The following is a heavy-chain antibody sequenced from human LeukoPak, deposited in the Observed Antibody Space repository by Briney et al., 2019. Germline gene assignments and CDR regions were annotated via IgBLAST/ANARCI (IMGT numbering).Heavy chain of an antibody. V-gene: IGHV3-33*01. CDR2: IGFDGNNK. CDR1: GFTFRSYG. Sequence: PGSSLRLSCAVSGFTFRSYGMLWVRQAPARGVEGVAVIGFDGNNKFYADSVKGRFTISRDNSKNTLYLQMNSLRAEDTAVYYCARGSYGAYDYCDYWGQGTLVTVSS. J-gene: IGHJ4*02. D-gene: IGHD5-12*01. CDR3: ARGSYGAYDYCDY.